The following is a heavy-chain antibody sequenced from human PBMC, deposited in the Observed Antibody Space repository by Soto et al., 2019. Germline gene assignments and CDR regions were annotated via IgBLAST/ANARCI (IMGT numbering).Heavy chain of an antibody. CDR3: AKDQSRYDILTGYGS. V-gene: IGHV3-23*01. CDR1: GFTFSSYA. D-gene: IGHD3-9*01. Sequence: GGSLRLSCAASGFTFSSYAMSWVRQAPGKGLEWVSAISGSGGSTYYADSVKGRFTISRDNSKNTLYLQMNSLRAEYTAVYYCAKDQSRYDILTGYGSGGQGTLVTVSS. CDR2: ISGSGGST. J-gene: IGHJ4*02.